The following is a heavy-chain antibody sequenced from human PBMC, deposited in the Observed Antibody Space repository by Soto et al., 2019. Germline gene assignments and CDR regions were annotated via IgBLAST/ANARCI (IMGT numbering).Heavy chain of an antibody. V-gene: IGHV4-4*07. CDR2: IYASGNI. D-gene: IGHD1-7*01. CDR1: GGSISGYS. J-gene: IGHJ4*02. Sequence: SETLSLTCTVSGGSISGYSWSWFRQSGGKGLEWIGRIYASGNIHFNPSLKSRVTMSVDTSKNQFSLNLMSVTAADTAVYYCAGESGDNWNYEAHWGQGTKVTVYS. CDR3: AGESGDNWNYEAH.